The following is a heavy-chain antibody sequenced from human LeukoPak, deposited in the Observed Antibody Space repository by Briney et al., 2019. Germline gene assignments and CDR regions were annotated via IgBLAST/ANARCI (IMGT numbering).Heavy chain of an antibody. V-gene: IGHV3-48*03. Sequence: GGSLRLSCAASGFTFSSYEMNWVRQAPGKGLEWVSYISSSGSTIYYADSVKGRFTISRDNAKNSLYLQMNSLRAEDTAVYYCARGLDIVATMEGYWGQGTLVTVSS. CDR3: ARGLDIVATMEGY. CDR1: GFTFSSYE. J-gene: IGHJ4*02. CDR2: ISSSGSTI. D-gene: IGHD5-12*01.